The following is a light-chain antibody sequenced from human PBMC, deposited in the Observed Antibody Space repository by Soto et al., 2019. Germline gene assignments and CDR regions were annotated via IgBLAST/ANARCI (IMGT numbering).Light chain of an antibody. Sequence: IQLTQSPSSLSASVGDRVTITCRATQGISNFLVWYQQKPGKAPKLLIYAASTLQSGVPSRFSGSGAGTDFTLTICSLQPEDFTTYYCHQLYSYPLSFGQGTRLQIK. CDR3: HQLYSYPLS. CDR1: QGISNF. J-gene: IGKJ5*01. V-gene: IGKV1-9*01. CDR2: AAS.